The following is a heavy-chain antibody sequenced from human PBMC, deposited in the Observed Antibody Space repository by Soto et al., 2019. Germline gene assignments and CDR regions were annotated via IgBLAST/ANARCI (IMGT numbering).Heavy chain of an antibody. D-gene: IGHD3-10*01. CDR2: IDPSSSTI. CDR1: GFTFSDYY. J-gene: IGHJ4*02. CDR3: ARGREYGSGSYPAPI. V-gene: IGHV3-11*01. Sequence: QVQLVESGGGLVKPGGSLRLSCATSGFTFSDYYMSWVRQAPGEGLEWLSYIDPSSSTIRYADSVEGRFTISRDNAKNSLYLQMNSLRADDTAVYSGARGREYGSGSYPAPICGQGTLVTVSS.